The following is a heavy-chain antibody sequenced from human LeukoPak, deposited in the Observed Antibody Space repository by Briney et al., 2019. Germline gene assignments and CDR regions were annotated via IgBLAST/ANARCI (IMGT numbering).Heavy chain of an antibody. J-gene: IGHJ4*02. V-gene: IGHV3-48*03. Sequence: GGSLRLSCAASGFTFSTYEMHWVRQAPGKGLEWVSYMSSTGDIIYYADSVKGRFTISRDNAKNSLYLQMDSLRAEDTAVYYCARDDGGRHTSSLDDWGQGTLVAVSS. CDR1: GFTFSTYE. D-gene: IGHD6-6*01. CDR3: ARDDGGRHTSSLDD. CDR2: MSSTGDII.